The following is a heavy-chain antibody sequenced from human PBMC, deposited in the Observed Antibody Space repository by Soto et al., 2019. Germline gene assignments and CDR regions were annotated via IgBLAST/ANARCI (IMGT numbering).Heavy chain of an antibody. Sequence: SETQSLTCTVSGGSISSYYWSWIRQNPGKGLEWIGYIYYSGSTNYNPSLKSRVTISVDTSKNQFSLYLEMKSLRAEDTATYFCAREFKGDLVVVAAARGSYFDYWGLGTLVTVSS. CDR1: GGSISSYY. CDR2: IYYSGST. V-gene: IGHV4-59*12. J-gene: IGHJ4*02. CDR3: AREFKGDLVVVAAARGSYFDY. D-gene: IGHD2-15*01.